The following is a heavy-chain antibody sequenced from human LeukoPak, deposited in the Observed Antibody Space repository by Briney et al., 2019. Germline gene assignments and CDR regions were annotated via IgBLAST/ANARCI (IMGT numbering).Heavy chain of an antibody. Sequence: GGSLRLSCAASGFTFSDYYMSWIRQAPGKGLEWVSYISSSGSTIYYADSVKGRFTISRDNAKNSLYLQMNSLRAEDTAVYYCARDSPTTPPSYYYYGMDVWGQGTTVTVSS. CDR2: ISSSGSTI. V-gene: IGHV3-11*01. J-gene: IGHJ6*02. D-gene: IGHD2/OR15-2a*01. CDR3: ARDSPTTPPSYYYYGMDV. CDR1: GFTFSDYY.